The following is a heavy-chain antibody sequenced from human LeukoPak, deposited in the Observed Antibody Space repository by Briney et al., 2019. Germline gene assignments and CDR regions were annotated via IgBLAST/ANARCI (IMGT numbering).Heavy chain of an antibody. J-gene: IGHJ6*04. Sequence: GGSLRLSCAASGFTFSSHGMSWVRQAPGKGLEWVSTISGSGDYTYYADSVKGRFTISRDNSKNTLYLQMNSLRAEDTAVYYCAKVTYGSGTYGAFDSWGKGTTVTISS. CDR2: ISGSGDYT. V-gene: IGHV3-23*01. CDR3: AKVTYGSGTYGAFDS. D-gene: IGHD3-10*01. CDR1: GFTFSSHG.